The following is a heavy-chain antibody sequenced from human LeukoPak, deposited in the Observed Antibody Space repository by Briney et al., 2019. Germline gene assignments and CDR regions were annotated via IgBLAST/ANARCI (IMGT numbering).Heavy chain of an antibody. V-gene: IGHV3-74*01. CDR3: AKDHYWSIDY. J-gene: IGHJ4*02. CDR1: GFDFSSNW. D-gene: IGHD3-3*01. CDR2: IKGDGIST. Sequence: GGSLRLSCAASGFDFSSNWMHWDRHAPGQGLVWVSRIKGDGISTNYADSVKGRFTISRDIAKNTLYLQMNSLRAEDTGVYYCAKDHYWSIDYWGRGTLVTISS.